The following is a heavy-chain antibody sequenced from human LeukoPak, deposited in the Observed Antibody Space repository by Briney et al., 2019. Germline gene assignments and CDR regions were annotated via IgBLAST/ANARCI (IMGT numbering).Heavy chain of an antibody. CDR2: IYPGDSAT. V-gene: IGHV5-51*01. CDR3: ARGRSGQSQSNWFDP. J-gene: IGHJ5*02. Sequence: GESLKISCKGSGYSFTSYWIGWVRQMPGKGLEWMGIIYPGDSATRYSPSFQGQVTISADQSISTAYLQWSSLRASDTAMYYCARGRSGQSQSNWFDPWGQGTLVTVSS. CDR1: GYSFTSYW.